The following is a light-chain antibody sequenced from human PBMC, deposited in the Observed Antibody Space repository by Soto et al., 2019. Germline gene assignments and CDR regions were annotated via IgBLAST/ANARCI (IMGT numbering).Light chain of an antibody. Sequence: MSQSPAALSSSVGDRVTITCRASQSISRYLSWYQQKPGKAPKALIYAASNLQTGVPSRFSGSGSGTDFTLTISTLQPDDFATYYCQQSYSTSWTFGQGAKAAIK. CDR1: QSISRY. J-gene: IGKJ1*01. CDR2: AAS. CDR3: QQSYSTSWT. V-gene: IGKV1-39*01.